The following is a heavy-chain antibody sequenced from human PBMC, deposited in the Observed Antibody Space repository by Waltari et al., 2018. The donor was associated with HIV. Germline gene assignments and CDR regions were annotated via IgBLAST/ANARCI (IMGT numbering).Heavy chain of an antibody. Sequence: EVHLVESGGGLIQPGGSLRLSCAASGFTFNTYDMHWVRQAAGEGLQWVSAIGAAGDTYYSDSVKGRFTNSRENAKNSLFLQMNSLRAGDTAVYFCVRVRDSSSGWYIFDYWGQGALVTVSS. CDR2: IGAAGDT. V-gene: IGHV3-13*04. D-gene: IGHD6-19*01. CDR1: GFTFNTYD. CDR3: VRVRDSSSGWYIFDY. J-gene: IGHJ4*02.